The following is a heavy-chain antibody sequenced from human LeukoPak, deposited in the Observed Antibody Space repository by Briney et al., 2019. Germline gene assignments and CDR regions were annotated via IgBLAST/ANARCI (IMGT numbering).Heavy chain of an antibody. Sequence: PGGSLRLSCAASGFTFSSNEFNWVRQAPGKGLQWISYISSSGSTKYYADSVKGRFTISRDNAKNLLYLQMNSLRVDDTAIYYCAKVGPYGVYDAFGFWGQGTVVTVSS. CDR2: ISSSGSTK. V-gene: IGHV3-48*03. D-gene: IGHD4-17*01. CDR1: GFTFSSNE. J-gene: IGHJ3*01. CDR3: AKVGPYGVYDAFGF.